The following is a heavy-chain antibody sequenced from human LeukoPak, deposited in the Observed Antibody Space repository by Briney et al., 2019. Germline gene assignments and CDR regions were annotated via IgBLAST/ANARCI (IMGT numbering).Heavy chain of an antibody. D-gene: IGHD3-10*01. CDR2: ISAYNGNT. J-gene: IGHJ4*02. CDR3: ARVDMVRGVITGGVH. Sequence: ASVKVSCKASGYTFTNYDISWVRQAPGQGLEWMGWISAYNGNTNYAQKPQGRVTMTTDTSTSTAYMELRSLRSDDTAVYYCARVDMVRGVITGGVHWGQGTLVTVSS. CDR1: GYTFTNYD. V-gene: IGHV1-18*01.